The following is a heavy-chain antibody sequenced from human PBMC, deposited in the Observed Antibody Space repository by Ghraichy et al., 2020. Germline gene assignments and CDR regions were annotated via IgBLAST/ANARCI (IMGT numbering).Heavy chain of an antibody. V-gene: IGHV4-39*01. Sequence: ETLSLTCAVSGDYISRKFYYWGWIRQPPGKGLEWIGSIYYSGRTYYNPSLKSRLTMYVDTSKNQFSLKLTSLTAADTAVYYCARQYDFWSGYDQDYGMDVWGQGTMVTVSS. J-gene: IGHJ6*02. CDR1: GDYISRKFYY. D-gene: IGHD3-3*01. CDR2: IYYSGRT. CDR3: ARQYDFWSGYDQDYGMDV.